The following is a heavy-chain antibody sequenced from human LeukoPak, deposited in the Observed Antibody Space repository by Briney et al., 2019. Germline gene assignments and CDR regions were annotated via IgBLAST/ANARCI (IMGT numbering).Heavy chain of an antibody. CDR2: IKQDGSEK. J-gene: IGHJ4*02. CDR3: AKDRRGYSYAYDY. CDR1: EFTFSNFW. D-gene: IGHD5-18*01. Sequence: GGSLRLSCSASEFTFSNFWMSWVRQAPGKGPEWVANIKQDGSEKYYVDSVKGRFTISRDNAETSLHLQMNSLRAEDTAVYYCAKDRRGYSYAYDYWGQGTLVTVSS. V-gene: IGHV3-7*01.